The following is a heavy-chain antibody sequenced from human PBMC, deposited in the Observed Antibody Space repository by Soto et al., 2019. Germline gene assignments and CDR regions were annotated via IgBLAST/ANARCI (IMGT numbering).Heavy chain of an antibody. CDR2: ISYDGSNK. V-gene: IGHV3-30-3*01. D-gene: IGHD6-19*01. CDR3: ARDRPYSSGYYYFDY. Sequence: PGGSLRLSCAASGFTFSSYAMHWVRQAPGKGLEWVAVISYDGSNKYYADSVKGRFTISRDNSKNTLYLQMNSLRAEDTAVYYCARDRPYSSGYYYFDYWGQGTLVTVSS. CDR1: GFTFSSYA. J-gene: IGHJ4*02.